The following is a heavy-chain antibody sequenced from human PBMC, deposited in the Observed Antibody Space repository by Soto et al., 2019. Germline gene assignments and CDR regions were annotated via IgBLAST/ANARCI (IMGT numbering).Heavy chain of an antibody. Sequence: GGSLRLSCAASGFTFSNAWMNWVRQAPGKGLEWVGRIKSKTDGGTTDYAAPVKGRFTISGEDSKNTLYLQMNSLKTEDTAVYYCTTEGMSQLVRLFEGYYYYGMDVWGQETTVTVSS. CDR3: TTEGMSQLVRLFEGYYYYGMDV. V-gene: IGHV3-15*07. D-gene: IGHD6-6*01. J-gene: IGHJ6*02. CDR2: IKSKTDGGTT. CDR1: GFTFSNAW.